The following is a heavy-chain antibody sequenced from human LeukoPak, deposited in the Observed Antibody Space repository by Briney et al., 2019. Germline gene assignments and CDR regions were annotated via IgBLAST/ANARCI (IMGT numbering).Heavy chain of an antibody. J-gene: IGHJ4*02. CDR3: VKGGFAYYDD. Sequence: GGSLRLSCAASGFTFYYSAMTWVRQAPEKGLEWVSTINTGDITFYSNSVKGRFTISRDNSKNVLFLQMNSLRAEDTAIYYCVKGGFAYYDDWGQGTLVTVSS. V-gene: IGHV3-23*01. D-gene: IGHD3-22*01. CDR2: INTGDIT. CDR1: GFTFYYSA.